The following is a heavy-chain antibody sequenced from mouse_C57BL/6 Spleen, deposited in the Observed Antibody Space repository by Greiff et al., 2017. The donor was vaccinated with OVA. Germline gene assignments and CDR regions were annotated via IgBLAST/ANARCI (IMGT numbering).Heavy chain of an antibody. CDR2: IRNKANNHAT. V-gene: IGHV6-6*01. Sequence: EVQGVESGGGLVQPGGSMKLSCAASGFTFSDAWMDWVRQSPEKGLEWVAEIRNKANNHATYYAESVKGRFTISRDDSKSSVYLQMNSLRAEDTGIYYCTRDAFYAMDYWGQGTSVTVSS. J-gene: IGHJ4*01. CDR1: GFTFSDAW. CDR3: TRDAFYAMDY.